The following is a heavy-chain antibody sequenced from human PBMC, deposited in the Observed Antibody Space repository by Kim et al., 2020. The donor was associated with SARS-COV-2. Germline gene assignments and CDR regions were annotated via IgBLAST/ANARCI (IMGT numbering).Heavy chain of an antibody. Sequence: YATSVKGRLTISRDNSKNALYLQINSLRAEDTAVYCCVRDESGSYYGYCHYWGQGTLVTVSS. V-gene: IGHV3-33*01. CDR3: VRDESGSYYGYCHY. J-gene: IGHJ4*02. D-gene: IGHD1-26*01.